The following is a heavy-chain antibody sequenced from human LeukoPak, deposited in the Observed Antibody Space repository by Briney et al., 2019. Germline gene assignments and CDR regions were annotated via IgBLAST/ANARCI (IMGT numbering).Heavy chain of an antibody. D-gene: IGHD3-22*01. Sequence: SGGSLRLSCAASGFTFSSYGMHWVRQAPGKGLEWVAVISYDGSNKYYADSVKGRFTISRDNSKNTLYLQMNSLRAEDTAVYYCARSYDSSGYYYPGHWYYWGQGTLVTVSS. J-gene: IGHJ4*02. V-gene: IGHV3-30*03. CDR2: ISYDGSNK. CDR3: ARSYDSSGYYYPGHWYY. CDR1: GFTFSSYG.